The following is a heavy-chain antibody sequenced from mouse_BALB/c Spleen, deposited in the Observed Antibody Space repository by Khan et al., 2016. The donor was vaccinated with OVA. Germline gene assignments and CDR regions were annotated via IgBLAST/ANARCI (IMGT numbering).Heavy chain of an antibody. CDR2: ILPGSDST. D-gene: IGHD4-1*01. CDR1: GYTFRTYW. CDR3: TRGAGTTYGMDY. V-gene: IGHV1-9*01. J-gene: IGHJ4*01. Sequence: QVQLQQSGAELMKPGASVKISCKATGYTFRTYWIEWVKQRPGHGLEWIGEILPGSDSTNYNEKFKGKATFTADTSSNTAYIQLTSLTSEDSAVYYCTRGAGTTYGMDYWGQGTSVTVSS.